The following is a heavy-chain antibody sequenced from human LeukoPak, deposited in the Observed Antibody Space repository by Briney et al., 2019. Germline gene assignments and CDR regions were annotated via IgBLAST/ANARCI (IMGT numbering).Heavy chain of an antibody. CDR1: GGSISSSSYY. CDR2: IYYSGST. D-gene: IGHD3-10*01. Sequence: SETLSLTCTVSGGSISSSSYYWGWIRQPPGKGLEWIGSIYYSGSTYYNPSLKSRVTISVDTSKNQFSLKLSSVTAAGTAVYYCARDHYGSGSYYYYYYYYMDVWGKGTTVIISS. V-gene: IGHV4-39*01. CDR3: ARDHYGSGSYYYYYYYYMDV. J-gene: IGHJ6*03.